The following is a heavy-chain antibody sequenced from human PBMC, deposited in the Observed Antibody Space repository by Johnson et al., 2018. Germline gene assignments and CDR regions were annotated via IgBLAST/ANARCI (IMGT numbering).Heavy chain of an antibody. CDR3: ARSWGKYGSGWPFDY. V-gene: IGHV4-4*02. CDR1: GDSITSAHW. CDR2: IHHSEGT. J-gene: IGHJ4*02. Sequence: QVQLQESGPGLVKPSGTLSLTCSVSGDSITSAHWWTWVRQPPGKGLEWIGQIHHSEGTIYNPSLKNRVSISLDKSRNQFSLNLTSVSAADTAVYFCARSWGKYGSGWPFDYWGQGTLVPVSS. D-gene: IGHD6-25*01.